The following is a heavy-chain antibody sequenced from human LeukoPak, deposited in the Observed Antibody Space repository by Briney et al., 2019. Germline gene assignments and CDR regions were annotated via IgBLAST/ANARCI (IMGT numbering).Heavy chain of an antibody. CDR2: INHSGST. D-gene: IGHD3-10*01. J-gene: IGHJ4*02. Sequence: SETPSLTCAVYGGSFSGYYWSWIRQPPGKGLEWIGEINHSGSTNYNPSLKSRVTISVDTSKNQFSLKLSSVTAADTAVYYCASRGRKLLWFGEFGGFDYWGQGTLVTVSS. CDR1: GGSFSGYY. V-gene: IGHV4-34*01. CDR3: ASRGRKLLWFGEFGGFDY.